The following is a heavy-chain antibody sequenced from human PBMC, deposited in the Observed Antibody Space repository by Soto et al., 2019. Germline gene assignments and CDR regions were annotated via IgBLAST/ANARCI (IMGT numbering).Heavy chain of an antibody. CDR1: GNTFTSYA. J-gene: IGHJ6*02. V-gene: IGHV1-3*05. CDR3: ARDPSYYGMDV. Sequence: QVQLVQSGAEEKKPGASAKVSCKASGNTFTSYAMHWVRQAPGQRLEWMGWINAGNGNTKYSQKFQGRVTITRDTSASTAYMELSSLRSEDTAVYYCARDPSYYGMDVWGQGTTVTVSS. CDR2: INAGNGNT.